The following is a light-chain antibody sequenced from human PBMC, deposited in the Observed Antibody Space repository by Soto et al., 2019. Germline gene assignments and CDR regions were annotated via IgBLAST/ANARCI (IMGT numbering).Light chain of an antibody. V-gene: IGKV1-5*03. CDR3: QEYNGNSGLT. CDR1: QNIRSW. J-gene: IGKJ4*01. CDR2: SAS. Sequence: DIQMTQSPSTLSASVGDRVTITCRASQNIRSWLDWYQQKPGKAPELLIYSASGLESGVPSRFSGSGSGTEFTLTISSLQPDDFATYYCQEYNGNSGLTFGGGTKVEIK.